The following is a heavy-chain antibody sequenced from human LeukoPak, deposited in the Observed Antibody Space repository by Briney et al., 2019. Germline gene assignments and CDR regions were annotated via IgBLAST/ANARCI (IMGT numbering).Heavy chain of an antibody. D-gene: IGHD3-22*01. V-gene: IGHV4-39*07. CDR2: IYYSGST. J-gene: IGHJ4*02. Sequence: SETLSLTCTVSGGSISSSSYYWGWIRQPPGKGLEWIGSIYYSGSTYYNPSLKGRVTISVDTSKNQFSLKLSSVTAADTAVYYCAREYYYDSSGYPFDYWGQGTLVTVSS. CDR3: AREYYYDSSGYPFDY. CDR1: GGSISSSSYY.